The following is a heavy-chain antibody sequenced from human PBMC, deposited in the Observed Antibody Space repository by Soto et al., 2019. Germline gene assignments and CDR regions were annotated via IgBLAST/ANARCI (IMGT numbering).Heavy chain of an antibody. D-gene: IGHD1-26*01. CDR2: IKQDGSEK. CDR1: GFTFSSYW. CDR3: ARIVGATPTDDAFDI. V-gene: IGHV3-7*01. J-gene: IGHJ3*02. Sequence: GGSLRLSCAASGFTFSSYWMSWVRQAPGKGLEWVANIKQDGSEKYYVDSVKGRFTISRDNAKNSLYLQMNSLRAEDTAVYYCARIVGATPTDDAFDIWGQGTMVTVSS.